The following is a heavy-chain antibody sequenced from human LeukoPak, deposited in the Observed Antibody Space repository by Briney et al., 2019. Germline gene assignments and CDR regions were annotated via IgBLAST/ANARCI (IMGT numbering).Heavy chain of an antibody. CDR3: AKGGYTTYFDP. J-gene: IGHJ5*02. Sequence: GGSLRLSCAAPGFTFSSYSLTWVRQAPGKGLEWVSTIRGSGGDTYYADSVKGRFTISRDNSKNTLYLLMNTLRAEDTAVYYCAKGGYTTYFDPWGQGTLVTVSS. V-gene: IGHV3-23*01. CDR1: GFTFSSYS. CDR2: IRGSGGDT. D-gene: IGHD6-13*01.